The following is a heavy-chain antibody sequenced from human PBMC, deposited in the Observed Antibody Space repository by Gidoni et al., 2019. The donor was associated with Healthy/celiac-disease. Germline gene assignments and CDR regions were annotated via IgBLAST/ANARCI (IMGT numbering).Heavy chain of an antibody. CDR1: GFTFSSYG. V-gene: IGHV3-30*18. CDR3: AKDYTNWGPTHFDY. CDR2: ISYDGSNK. D-gene: IGHD7-27*01. J-gene: IGHJ4*02. Sequence: QVQLVESGGGVVQPGRSLRLSCAASGFTFSSYGMHWVRQAPGKGLEWVAVISYDGSNKYYADSVKGRFTISRDNSKNTLYLQMNSLRAEDTAVYYCAKDYTNWGPTHFDYWGQGTLVTVSS.